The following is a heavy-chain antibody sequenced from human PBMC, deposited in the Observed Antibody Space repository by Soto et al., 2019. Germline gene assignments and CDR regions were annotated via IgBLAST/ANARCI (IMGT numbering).Heavy chain of an antibody. J-gene: IGHJ4*02. Sequence: RLSGTPSGFTFSSYDMSWDPQAPGNGLECVSAMSGSGGSTYYADCVKGRFTISRDKSKNTLYLQIKSLRAEDTAVYYCAKDLAPYCSGGSSYPKWVQGTLVAVSS. V-gene: IGHV3-23*01. CDR2: MSGSGGST. CDR3: AKDLAPYCSGGSSYPK. CDR1: GFTFSSYD. D-gene: IGHD2-15*01.